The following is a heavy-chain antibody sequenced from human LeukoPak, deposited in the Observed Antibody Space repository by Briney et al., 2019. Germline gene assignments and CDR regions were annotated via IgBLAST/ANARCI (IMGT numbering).Heavy chain of an antibody. V-gene: IGHV1-18*01. CDR1: GYTFTSYG. J-gene: IGHJ6*02. Sequence: ASVKVSCKASGYTFTSYGISWVRQAPGQGLEWMGWISAYNGNTNYAQKLQGRVTMTTDTSTSTAYMELRSLRSDDTAAYYCAAGYPDYYYYGMDVWGQGTTVTVSS. D-gene: IGHD3-9*01. CDR2: ISAYNGNT. CDR3: AAGYPDYYYYGMDV.